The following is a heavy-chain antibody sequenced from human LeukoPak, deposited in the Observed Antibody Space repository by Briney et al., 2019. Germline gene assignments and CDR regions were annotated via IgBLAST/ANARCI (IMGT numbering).Heavy chain of an antibody. D-gene: IGHD6-6*01. CDR1: GFTFSSYA. V-gene: IGHV3-30-3*01. J-gene: IGHJ4*02. CDR2: ISYDGANK. CDR3: AGSYSSSLENYLDY. Sequence: GRSLRLSCAASGFTFSSYAIHWVRQAPGKGLAWVAVISYDGANKYYADSVKGRFTISRDNSKNTLYLQMNSLRAEDTAVYYCAGSYSSSLENYLDYWGQGTLVTVSS.